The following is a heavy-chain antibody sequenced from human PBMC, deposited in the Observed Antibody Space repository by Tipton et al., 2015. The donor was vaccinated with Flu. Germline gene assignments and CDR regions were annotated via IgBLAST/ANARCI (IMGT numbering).Heavy chain of an antibody. CDR1: GGSISSYY. CDR3: ARQTYHPYYFDY. CDR2: IYYSGST. V-gene: IGHV4-59*08. Sequence: LRLSCTVSGGSISSYYWSWIRQPPGKGLEWIGYIYYSGSTNYNPSLKSRVTISVDTSKNQFSLKLSSVTAADTAVYYCARQTYHPYYFDYWGQGTLVTVSS. J-gene: IGHJ4*02.